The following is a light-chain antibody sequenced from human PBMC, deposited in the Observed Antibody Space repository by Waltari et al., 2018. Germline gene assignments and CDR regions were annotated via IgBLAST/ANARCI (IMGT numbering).Light chain of an antibody. Sequence: IVMTQSPLSLPVTPGEPASISCRSSQSLLHSNGYTYLDWYLQKPGQSPQLLIYLGSNRASGVPDRFSGSGSGTDVTLKISRVEAEDVGVYYCMQALQSRTFGQGTKVEIK. CDR1: QSLLHSNGYTY. CDR3: MQALQSRT. V-gene: IGKV2-28*01. CDR2: LGS. J-gene: IGKJ1*01.